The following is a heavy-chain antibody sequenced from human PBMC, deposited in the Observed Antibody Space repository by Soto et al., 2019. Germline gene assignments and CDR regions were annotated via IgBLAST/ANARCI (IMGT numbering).Heavy chain of an antibody. D-gene: IGHD1-26*01. CDR1: GFTFGNYA. J-gene: IGHJ4*02. Sequence: GGSLRLSCTASGFTFGNYAMSWVRQAPGKGLEWVSAITRTDSTYYADSVKGRFTISRDNSRNTLYLQMNSLGAEDAALYYCAKALVGEVGAADYWGQGTLVTVSS. V-gene: IGHV3-23*01. CDR2: ITRTDST. CDR3: AKALVGEVGAADY.